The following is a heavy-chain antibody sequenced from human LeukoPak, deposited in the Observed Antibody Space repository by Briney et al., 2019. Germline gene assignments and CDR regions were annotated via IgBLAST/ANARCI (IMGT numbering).Heavy chain of an antibody. CDR2: INHSGST. Sequence: SETLSLTCAVCGGSSSGYYWSWIRQPPGKGLEWIGEINHSGSTNYNPSLKSRVTISVDTSKNQFSLKLSSVTAADTAVYYCARGRVYGNWFDPWGQGTLVTVSS. D-gene: IGHD6-13*01. CDR3: ARGRVYGNWFDP. J-gene: IGHJ5*02. CDR1: GGSSSGYY. V-gene: IGHV4-34*01.